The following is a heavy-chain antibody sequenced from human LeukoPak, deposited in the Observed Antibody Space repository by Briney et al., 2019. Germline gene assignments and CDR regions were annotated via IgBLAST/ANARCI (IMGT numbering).Heavy chain of an antibody. Sequence: GGSLRLSCAASGFTVSSNYMSWVRQAPGKGLEWVSVIYSGGSTYYADSVKGRFTISTDNSRNTLYLQMNSLRAEDTAVYYCARDGYSSGYFDFWGQGTLVTVSS. CDR2: IYSGGST. CDR3: ARDGYSSGYFDF. J-gene: IGHJ4*02. V-gene: IGHV3-53*01. CDR1: GFTVSSNY. D-gene: IGHD3-22*01.